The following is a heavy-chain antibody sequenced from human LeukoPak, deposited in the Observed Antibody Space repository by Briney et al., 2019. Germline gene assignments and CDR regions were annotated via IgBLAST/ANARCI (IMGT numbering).Heavy chain of an antibody. D-gene: IGHD2-15*01. V-gene: IGHV1-2*02. J-gene: IGHJ4*02. Sequence: ASVKVSCKASGYTFTSYGISWVRQAPGQGLGWMGWINPNSGGTNYAQKFQGRVTMTRDTSISTAYMELSRLRSDDTAVYYCAREEYCSGGSCYHFDYWGQGTLVTVSS. CDR2: INPNSGGT. CDR3: AREEYCSGGSCYHFDY. CDR1: GYTFTSYG.